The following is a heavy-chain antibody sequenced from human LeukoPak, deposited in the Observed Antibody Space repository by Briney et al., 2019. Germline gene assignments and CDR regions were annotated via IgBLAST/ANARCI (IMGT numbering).Heavy chain of an antibody. V-gene: IGHV1-2*06. J-gene: IGHJ4*02. D-gene: IGHD6-13*01. Sequence: ASVNVSCKASGYTFTGYYMHWVRQAPGQGLEWMGRINPNSGGTDYAQKFQGRVTMIRDTSISTVYMELSRLRSDDTAVYYCARDPRSIVEVGSPDYWGQGTLVTVSS. CDR2: INPNSGGT. CDR3: ARDPRSIVEVGSPDY. CDR1: GYTFTGYY.